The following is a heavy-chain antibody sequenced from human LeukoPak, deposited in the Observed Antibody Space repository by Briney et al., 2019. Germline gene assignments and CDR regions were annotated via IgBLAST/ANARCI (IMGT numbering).Heavy chain of an antibody. CDR3: ATRRVWFGELLSYYFDY. CDR2: IIPIFGTA. Sequence: SVKVSCKASGYTFTGYYMHWVRQAPGQGLEWMGGIIPIFGTANYAQKFQGRVTITADESTSTAYMELSSLRSEDTAVYYCATRRVWFGELLSYYFDYWGQGTLVTVSS. D-gene: IGHD3-10*01. CDR1: GYTFTGYY. V-gene: IGHV1-69*13. J-gene: IGHJ4*02.